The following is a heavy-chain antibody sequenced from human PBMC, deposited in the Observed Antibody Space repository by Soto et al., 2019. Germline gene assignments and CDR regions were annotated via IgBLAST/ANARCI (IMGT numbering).Heavy chain of an antibody. J-gene: IGHJ5*02. CDR2: IFSSGST. CDR3: ARDQGVVVTADNWFDP. V-gene: IGHV4-4*07. Sequence: PSATLSLTCTDSGGSINDYSWVWIRQPAWKGLEWIGRIFSSGSTNYNPSLKGRITMSLDTSKNQFSLKLNSATATDTAVYFCARDQGVVVTADNWFDPWGQGILVTVSS. D-gene: IGHD2-21*02. CDR1: GGSINDYS.